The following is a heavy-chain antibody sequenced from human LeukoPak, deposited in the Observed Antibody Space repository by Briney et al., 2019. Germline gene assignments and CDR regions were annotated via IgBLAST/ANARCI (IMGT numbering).Heavy chain of an antibody. CDR2: IYYSGST. V-gene: IGHV4-61*01. CDR1: GGSIRSSSYY. CDR3: ARGTAMVGFYFDY. D-gene: IGHD5-18*01. J-gene: IGHJ4*02. Sequence: PSETLSLTCTVSGGSIRSSSYYWSWIRQPPGKGLEWIGYIYYSGSTNYNPSLKSRVTISVDTSKNQFSLKLSSVTAADTAVYYCARGTAMVGFYFDYWGQGTLVTVSS.